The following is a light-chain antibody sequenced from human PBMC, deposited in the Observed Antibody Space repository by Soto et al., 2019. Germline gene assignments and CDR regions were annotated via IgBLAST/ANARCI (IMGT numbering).Light chain of an antibody. CDR1: QSISSSY. Sequence: EIVLTQSPGTLSLSPGERTTLSCRASQSISSSYLAWYQQKPGQAPRLLVYGASSRATGIPDRFSGSGSGTDFTLTISRPAPEDFALYYCQQYSSTFWTLGQGTKVEIK. J-gene: IGKJ1*01. CDR2: GAS. CDR3: QQYSSTFWT. V-gene: IGKV3-20*01.